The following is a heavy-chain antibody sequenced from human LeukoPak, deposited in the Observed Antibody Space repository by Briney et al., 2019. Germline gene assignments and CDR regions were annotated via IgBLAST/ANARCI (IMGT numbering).Heavy chain of an antibody. J-gene: IGHJ4*02. Sequence: SQTXXXXCAXXXXXXXSNSAAXNWIRQSPSRGLEWLGRTYYRSKWYNDYAVSVKSRITINPDTSKNQFSLQLNSVTPEDTAVYYCAREGPGSSLSYWGQGTLVTVSS. CDR1: XXXXXSNSAA. V-gene: IGHV6-1*01. CDR3: AREGPGSSLSY. CDR2: TYYRSKWYN.